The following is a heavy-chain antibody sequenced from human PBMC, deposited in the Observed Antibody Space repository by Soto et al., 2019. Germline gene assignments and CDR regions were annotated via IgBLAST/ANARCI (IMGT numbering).Heavy chain of an antibody. D-gene: IGHD5-12*01. Sequence: GESLKISCKGSGYSFTSYWIGWVRQMPGKGLEWMGIIYPGDSDTRYSPSFQGQVTISADKSISTAYLQWSSLKASDTAMYYCARHVRVGYSGYDKSWYFDYWGQGTLVTVSS. V-gene: IGHV5-51*01. J-gene: IGHJ4*02. CDR2: IYPGDSDT. CDR1: GYSFTSYW. CDR3: ARHVRVGYSGYDKSWYFDY.